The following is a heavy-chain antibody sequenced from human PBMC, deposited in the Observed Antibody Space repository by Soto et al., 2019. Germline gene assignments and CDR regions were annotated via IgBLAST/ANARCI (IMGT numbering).Heavy chain of an antibody. CDR2: INPSGGST. J-gene: IGHJ4*02. CDR3: AATVTTNPDFDY. V-gene: IGHV1-46*03. CDR1: GYTFTSYY. D-gene: IGHD4-17*01. Sequence: ASVKVSCKASGYTFTSYYMHWVRQAPGQGLEWMGIINPSGGSTSYAQKFQGRVTMTRDTSTSTVYLELSSLRSEDTAVYYCAATVTTNPDFDYWGQGTLVTVSS.